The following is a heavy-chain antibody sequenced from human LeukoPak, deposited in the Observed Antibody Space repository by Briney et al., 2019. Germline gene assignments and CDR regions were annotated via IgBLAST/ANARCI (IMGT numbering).Heavy chain of an antibody. J-gene: IGHJ4*02. V-gene: IGHV3-21*01. CDR3: ASLTDIEAGAVRY. CDR2: ISSSSSYI. Sequence: GGSLRLSCAASGFTFSSYSMNWVRQAPGNGMEWVSSISSSSSYIYYADSVKGRFTISRDNAKNSLYLQMNSLRAEHTAVYYCASLTDIEAGAVRYWGQGTLVTVSS. CDR1: GFTFSSYS. D-gene: IGHD1-26*01.